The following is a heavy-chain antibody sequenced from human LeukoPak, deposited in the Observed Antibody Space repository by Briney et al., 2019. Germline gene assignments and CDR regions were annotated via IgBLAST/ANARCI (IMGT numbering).Heavy chain of an antibody. D-gene: IGHD3-10*01. J-gene: IGHJ4*02. Sequence: GGSLRLSCVASGFTFSSRDWMTWVRQAPGKGLEWVANIKQDGSEKNYVDSVKGRFTISRDNSKNTLYLEVISLTAEDTAVYYCAKDDAWLRFGEWSQGTLVTVSS. CDR1: GFTFSSRDW. V-gene: IGHV3-7*03. CDR3: AKDDAWLRFGE. CDR2: IKQDGSEK.